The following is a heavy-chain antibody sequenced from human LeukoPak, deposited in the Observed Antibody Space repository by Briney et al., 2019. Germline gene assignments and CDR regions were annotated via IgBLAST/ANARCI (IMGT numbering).Heavy chain of an antibody. Sequence: PGGSLRLSCAASGFTFSSYWMSWVRQAPGEGLEWVANIKQDGSEKYYVDSVKGRFTISRDNAKNSLYLQMNSLRAEDTAVYYCARDGYYDFWSGYYPQLFDYWGQGTLVTVSS. CDR1: GFTFSSYW. CDR2: IKQDGSEK. D-gene: IGHD3-3*01. CDR3: ARDGYYDFWSGYYPQLFDY. J-gene: IGHJ4*02. V-gene: IGHV3-7*01.